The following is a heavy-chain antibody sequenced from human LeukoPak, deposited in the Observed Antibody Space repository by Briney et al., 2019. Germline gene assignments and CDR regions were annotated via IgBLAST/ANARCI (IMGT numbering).Heavy chain of an antibody. CDR3: ASAGYYYDSSGYYRDWYFDL. D-gene: IGHD3-22*01. CDR1: GGTFSSYA. CDR2: IIPIFGTA. V-gene: IGHV1-69*13. Sequence: SVKVSCKASGGTFSSYAISWVRQAPGQGLEWMGGIIPIFGTANYAQKFQGRVTITADESTSTAYMELSSLRSEDTAVYYCASAGYYYDSSGYYRDWYFDLWGRGTLVTVSS. J-gene: IGHJ2*01.